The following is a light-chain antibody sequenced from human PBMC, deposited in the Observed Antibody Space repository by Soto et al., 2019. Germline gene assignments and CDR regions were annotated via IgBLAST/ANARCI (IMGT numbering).Light chain of an antibody. J-gene: IGKJ1*01. CDR2: GAS. V-gene: IGKV3-15*01. Sequence: IVMTQSPATLSLSTGERATLSCRASQSVSSNLAWYQQKPGQAPRLLIYGASTRATGIPARFSGSGSGTEFTLTISSLQSEDFAVYYCQYYDTFRTFGQGTKVDIK. CDR3: QYYDTFRT. CDR1: QSVSSN.